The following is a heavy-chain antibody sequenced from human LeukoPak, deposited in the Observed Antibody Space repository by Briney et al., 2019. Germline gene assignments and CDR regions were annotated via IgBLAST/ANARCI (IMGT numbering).Heavy chain of an antibody. CDR2: ISAYNGNT. CDR1: GYTFTSYG. D-gene: IGHD1-26*01. V-gene: IGHV1-18*01. J-gene: IGHJ4*02. CDR3: ARSVPRRWGTRWNQNSGSYPGYFDY. Sequence: ASVKVSCKASGYTFTSYGISWVRQAPGQGLEWMGWISAYNGNTNYAQKLQGRVTMTTDTSTSTAYMELRSLRSDDTAVYYCARSVPRRWGTRWNQNSGSYPGYFDYWGQGTLVTVSS.